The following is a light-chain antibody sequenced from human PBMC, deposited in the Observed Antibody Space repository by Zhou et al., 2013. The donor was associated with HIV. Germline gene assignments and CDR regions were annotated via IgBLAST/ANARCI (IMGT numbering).Light chain of an antibody. CDR2: LGS. Sequence: VMTQSPPSLPVTPGEPASISCTSSQSLLHRNGYNYVHWFLQKPGQSPQLLIYLGSNRASGVPDRFSGSGSGTDFTLKISRVEAEDVGVYYCMQVLQTPYTFGQGTKLEIK. V-gene: IGKV2-28*01. CDR3: MQVLQTPYT. J-gene: IGKJ2*01. CDR1: QSLLHRNGYNY.